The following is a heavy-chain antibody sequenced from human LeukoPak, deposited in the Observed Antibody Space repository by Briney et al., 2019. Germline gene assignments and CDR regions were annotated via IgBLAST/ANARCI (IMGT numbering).Heavy chain of an antibody. D-gene: IGHD3-10*01. CDR1: GGSFSGYY. V-gene: IGHV4-34*01. CDR2: INHSGST. CDR3: ARSHYGSGSYYTYIFDY. J-gene: IGHJ4*02. Sequence: SETLSLTCAVYGGSFSGYYWSWIRQPPGKGLEWLGEINHSGSTNYNPSLKSRVTISVDTSKNQFSLKLSSVTAADTAVYYCARSHYGSGSYYTYIFDYWGQGTLVTVSS.